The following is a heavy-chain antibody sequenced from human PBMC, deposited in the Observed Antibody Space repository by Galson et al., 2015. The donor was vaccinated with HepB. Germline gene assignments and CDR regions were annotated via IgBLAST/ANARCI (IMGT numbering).Heavy chain of an antibody. Sequence: SLRLSCAASGFTFSHAWMSWVRQAPGKGLGWVSSISSSSSYIYYADSVKGRFTISRDNAKNSLYLQMNSLRAEDTAVYYCAREPILTMEYSSGFRNAFDIWGQGTMVTVSS. D-gene: IGHD6-19*01. CDR3: AREPILTMEYSSGFRNAFDI. CDR1: GFTFSHAW. V-gene: IGHV3-21*04. CDR2: ISSSSSYI. J-gene: IGHJ3*02.